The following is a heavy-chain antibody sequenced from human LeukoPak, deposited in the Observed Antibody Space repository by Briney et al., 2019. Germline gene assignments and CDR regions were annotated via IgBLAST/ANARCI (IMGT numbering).Heavy chain of an antibody. CDR1: GGSISSSSYY. V-gene: IGHV4-39*07. CDR2: IYYSGST. D-gene: IGHD3-10*01. J-gene: IGHJ6*03. CDR3: ARTPGYYYGSGAFSYYYYYMDV. Sequence: PSETLSLTCTVSGGSISSSSYYWGWIRQPPGKGLEWIGSIYYSGSTYYNPSLKSRVTISVDTSKNQFSLKLSSVTAADTAVYYCARTPGYYYGSGAFSYYYYYMDVWGKGTTVTVSS.